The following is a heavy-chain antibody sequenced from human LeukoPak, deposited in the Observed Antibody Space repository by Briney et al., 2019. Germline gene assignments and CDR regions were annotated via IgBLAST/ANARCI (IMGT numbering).Heavy chain of an antibody. J-gene: IGHJ4*02. Sequence: PGGSLRLSCAASGFTFSSYAMSWVRQAPGKGLEWVSAISGSGGSTYYADSVKGRFTISRDNSKNTLYLQMNSLRDEDTAVYYCARDSSSSWYDAIDYWGQGTLVTVSS. CDR2: ISGSGGST. CDR3: ARDSSSSWYDAIDY. V-gene: IGHV3-23*01. CDR1: GFTFSSYA. D-gene: IGHD6-13*01.